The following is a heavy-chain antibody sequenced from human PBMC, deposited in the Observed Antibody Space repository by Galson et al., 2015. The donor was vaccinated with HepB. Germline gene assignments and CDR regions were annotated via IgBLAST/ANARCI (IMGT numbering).Heavy chain of an antibody. J-gene: IGHJ4*02. Sequence: TLSLTCAVSGGSISSGGYSWSWIRQPPGKGLEWIGYIYYSGSTYYNPSLKSRVTISVDTSKNQFSLKLSSVTAADTAVYYCARVIAAAGIDYFDYWGQGTLVTVSS. D-gene: IGHD6-13*01. CDR3: ARVIAAAGIDYFDY. V-gene: IGHV4-30-4*07. CDR1: GGSISSGGYS. CDR2: IYYSGST.